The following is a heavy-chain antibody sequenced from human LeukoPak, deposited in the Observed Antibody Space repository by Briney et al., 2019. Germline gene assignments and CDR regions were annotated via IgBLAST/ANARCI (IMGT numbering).Heavy chain of an antibody. V-gene: IGHV3-21*01. CDR2: ISSSSSYI. CDR1: GFTFSSYS. D-gene: IGHD5-18*01. CDR3: ARVSWDTAMARDY. J-gene: IGHJ4*02. Sequence: GXXLRLSCAASGFTFSSYSMNWVRQAPGKGLEWVSSISSSSSYIYYADSVKGRFTISRDNAKNSLYLQMNSLRAEDTAVYYCARVSWDTAMARDYWGQGTLVIVSS.